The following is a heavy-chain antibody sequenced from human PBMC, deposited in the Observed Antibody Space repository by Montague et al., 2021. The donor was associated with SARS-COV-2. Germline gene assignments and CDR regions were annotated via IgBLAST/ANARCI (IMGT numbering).Heavy chain of an antibody. V-gene: IGHV3-13*01. CDR3: VTLRDYGSGSYYDV. J-gene: IGHJ6*02. CDR2: ITTDGDT. Sequence: SLRLSLSASAFTVGSYDLHWVRQDIGKRLEWVSAITTDGDTFYPDSVKGRFTVSRDFAKNSLSLQMNSLRTGDTAVYYCVTLRDYGSGSYYDVWGQGTTVTVSS. CDR1: AFTVGSYD. D-gene: IGHD3-10*01.